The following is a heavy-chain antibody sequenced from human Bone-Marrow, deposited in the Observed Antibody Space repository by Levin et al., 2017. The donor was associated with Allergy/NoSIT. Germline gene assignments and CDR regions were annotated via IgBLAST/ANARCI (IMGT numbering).Heavy chain of an antibody. CDR3: ARGHFPYYYYGMDV. Sequence: PLASVKVSCKASGYTFTTYGLTWVRQAPGQGLEWMGWVSAYSGNTNYALNLQDRVTMTTDTATNTAYMELTRLRSDDTAIYYCARGHFPYYYYGMDVWGQGTTVVVSS. CDR2: VSAYSGNT. CDR1: GYTFTTYG. V-gene: IGHV1-18*01. J-gene: IGHJ6*02.